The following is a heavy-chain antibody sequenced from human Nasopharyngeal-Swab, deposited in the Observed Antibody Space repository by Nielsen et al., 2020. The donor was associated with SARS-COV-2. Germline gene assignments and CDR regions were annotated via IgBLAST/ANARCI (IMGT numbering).Heavy chain of an antibody. CDR1: GGSISSYY. D-gene: IGHD6-19*01. Sequence: SETLSLTCTVSGGSISSYYWSWIRQPPGKGLEWIGYIYYSGSTNYNPSLKSRVTISVDTSNNQFSLKLSSVTAADTAVYYCARTGYSSGWYFILGYWGQGTLVTVSS. V-gene: IGHV4-59*01. CDR2: IYYSGST. J-gene: IGHJ4*02. CDR3: ARTGYSSGWYFILGY.